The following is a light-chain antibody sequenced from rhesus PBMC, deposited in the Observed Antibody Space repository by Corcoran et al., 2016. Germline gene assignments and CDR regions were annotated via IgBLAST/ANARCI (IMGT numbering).Light chain of an antibody. CDR3: QQYYSTPVT. Sequence: DIVMTQSPDSLAVSLGERVTINCKSTQSLLYSSNNKNYLAWYQQKPGKAPTLLISWASTRESGVPYRFSGSGSGTYFTLTISGLQAEDVTVYYCQQYYSTPVTFGQGTKVEIK. CDR1: QSLLYSSNNKNY. V-gene: IGKV4-1*01. J-gene: IGKJ1*01. CDR2: WAS.